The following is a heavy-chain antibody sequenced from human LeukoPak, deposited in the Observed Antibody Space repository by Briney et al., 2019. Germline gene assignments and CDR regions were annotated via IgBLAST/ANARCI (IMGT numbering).Heavy chain of an antibody. V-gene: IGHV3-33*03. D-gene: IGHD3-10*01. CDR1: GFTFSSYG. J-gene: IGHJ6*02. CDR3: ARGSGSYSPSDYYYYYGMDV. CDR2: IWYDGSNK. Sequence: QPGGSLRLSCAASGFTFSSYGMHWVRQAPGKGLEWVAVIWYDGSNKYYAGSVKGRFTISRDNAKNTLYLQMNSLRAEDTAVYYCARGSGSYSPSDYYYYYGMDVWGQGTTVTVSS.